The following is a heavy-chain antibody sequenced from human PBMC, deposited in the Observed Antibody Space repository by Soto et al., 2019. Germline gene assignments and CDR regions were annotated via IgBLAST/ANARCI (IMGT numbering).Heavy chain of an antibody. CDR3: AHGGNFDF. CDR2: ITGNGDRT. D-gene: IGHD2-15*01. J-gene: IGHJ4*02. V-gene: IGHV3-23*01. CDR1: GFPFRDYG. Sequence: PGGSLRLSCAVSGFPFRDYGLAWVRQAPGKGLEWVSSITGNGDRTFYATSVRGRFSIYRDTSKDTLYLQMNFLTDDDTAIYYCAHGGNFDFWGQGALVTVSS.